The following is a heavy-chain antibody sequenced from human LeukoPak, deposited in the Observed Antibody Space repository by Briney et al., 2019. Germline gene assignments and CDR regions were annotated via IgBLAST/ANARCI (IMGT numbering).Heavy chain of an antibody. CDR2: IYHSGST. CDR1: GYSISSGYY. CDR3: ARAYYYDSSGYYSPLDY. J-gene: IGHJ4*02. Sequence: PSETLSLTCAVSGYSISSGYYWGWIRQPPGKGLEWIGSIYHSGSTYYNPSLKSRVTISVDTSKNQFSLKLSSVTAADTAVYYCARAYYYDSSGYYSPLDYWGQGTLVTVSP. V-gene: IGHV4-38-2*01. D-gene: IGHD3-22*01.